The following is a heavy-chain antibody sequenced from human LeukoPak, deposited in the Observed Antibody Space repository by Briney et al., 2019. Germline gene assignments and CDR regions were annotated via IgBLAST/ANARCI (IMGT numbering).Heavy chain of an antibody. CDR1: RYTFTDYN. V-gene: IGHV1-2*02. D-gene: IGHD2-2*01. CDR2: INPYSGVT. J-gene: IGHJ4*02. Sequence: ASVKVSCKASRYTFTDYNMHWVRQAPRQGLEWMGWINPYSGVTNYAQKFQARVTMPRDTSIRTAYMEMSSLESEDTAVYYCARGGCSSTSCYAYDFWGQGTLVTVSS. CDR3: ARGGCSSTSCYAYDF.